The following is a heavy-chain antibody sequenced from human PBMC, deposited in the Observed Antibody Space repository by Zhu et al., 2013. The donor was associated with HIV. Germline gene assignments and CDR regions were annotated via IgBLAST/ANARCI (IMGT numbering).Heavy chain of an antibody. J-gene: IGHJ4*01. CDR3: ARALTRTVSTNHGRAALDL. D-gene: IGHD5-12*01. CDR2: ISPDTWDT. Sequence: QVQLAQSGAELQEPGASLKVSCHTSGYTFAGYYLHWVRQAPGQGPEWMGWISPDTWDTTLAPTFHGRVALTRATSSNTIYLFVSNLRPDDTAVYFCARALTRTVSTNHGRAALDLWGQGT. V-gene: IGHV1-2*02. CDR1: GYTFAGYY.